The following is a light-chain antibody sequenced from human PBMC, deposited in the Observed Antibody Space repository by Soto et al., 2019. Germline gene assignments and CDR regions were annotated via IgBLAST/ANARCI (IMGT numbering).Light chain of an antibody. V-gene: IGLV1-44*01. J-gene: IGLJ1*01. Sequence: QSALTQPPSASGTPGQRVTISCSGSSSNVGGNPVNWYQHVPTTAPKLLIYTNTQRPSGVPDRFSGSKSGTSASLAISGLQSEDEADYYCASWDDSLNGPGFGTGTKVTVL. CDR1: SSNVGGNP. CDR3: ASWDDSLNGPG. CDR2: TNT.